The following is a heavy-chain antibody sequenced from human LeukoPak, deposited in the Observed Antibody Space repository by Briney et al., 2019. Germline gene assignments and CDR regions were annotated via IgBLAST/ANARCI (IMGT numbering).Heavy chain of an antibody. Sequence: PGGSLRLSCAASGFTFSNYAMSWVRQAPGKGLEWVAGISSSGGSTYYADSVKGQFTISRDNSKNTLYLQMNSLRAEDTAVYYCGGSSGLSASDDYWGQGTLVTVSS. J-gene: IGHJ4*02. CDR1: GFTFSNYA. CDR2: ISSSGGST. V-gene: IGHV3-23*01. D-gene: IGHD6-19*01. CDR3: GGSSGLSASDDY.